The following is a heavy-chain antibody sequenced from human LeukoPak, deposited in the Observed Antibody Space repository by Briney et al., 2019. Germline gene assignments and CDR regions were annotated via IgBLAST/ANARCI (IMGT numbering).Heavy chain of an antibody. Sequence: GGSLRLSCAASGFSFSSYEMNWVRQAPRKGLEWVSYISFSGNSIYYADSVKGRFTISRDNSKNTLYLQMNSLRAEDTAVYYCARKTDHQTGGDYWGQGTLVTVSS. CDR1: GFSFSSYE. J-gene: IGHJ4*02. V-gene: IGHV3-48*03. CDR2: ISFSGNSI. CDR3: ARKTDHQTGGDY. D-gene: IGHD1-1*01.